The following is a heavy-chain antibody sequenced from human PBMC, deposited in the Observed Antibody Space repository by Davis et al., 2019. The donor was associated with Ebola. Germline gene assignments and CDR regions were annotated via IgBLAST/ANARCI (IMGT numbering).Heavy chain of an antibody. Sequence: GGSLRLSCAASGFPVSDNYMKWVRQAPGKGLEWVSTIYSGGHTYYADSVKDRFTISRDNSENTLYLQMNSLRAEDTAVYYCARDNDYGMDVWGQGTTVTVSS. CDR2: IYSGGHT. CDR3: ARDNDYGMDV. V-gene: IGHV3-66*01. D-gene: IGHD2-8*01. CDR1: GFPVSDNY. J-gene: IGHJ6*02.